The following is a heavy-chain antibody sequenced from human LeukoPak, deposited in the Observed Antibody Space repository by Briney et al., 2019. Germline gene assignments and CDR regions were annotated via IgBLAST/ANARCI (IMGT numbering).Heavy chain of an antibody. V-gene: IGHV3-33*06. J-gene: IGHJ4*02. CDR1: RFTTSSIS. CDR3: AKAADYYYNRGYYSYFDY. CDR2: IWNDGSNK. Sequence: RRYCSAYRFTTSSISRQRVRPGQGNGREGGTVIWNDGSNKSYADYVKGRITIYRDHSKNKLYLQMLRLRATDVEVYSCAKAADYYYNRGYYSYFDYWGQGTLVTVSS. D-gene: IGHD3-22*01.